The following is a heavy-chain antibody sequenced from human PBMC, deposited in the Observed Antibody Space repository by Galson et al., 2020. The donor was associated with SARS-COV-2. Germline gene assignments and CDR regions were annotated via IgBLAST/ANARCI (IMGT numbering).Heavy chain of an antibody. D-gene: IGHD6-19*01. J-gene: IGHJ6*02. CDR2: IDWEDDK. Sequence: SGPTLVNPTQTLTLTCTFSGFSLSTSGMCVSWIRQPPGKTLEWLALIDWEDDKYYSTSLKTRLTISKDTSKNQVVLKMTNMDPVDTATYYCARMQGGWSEPIFYYYGMDVWGPGTTVTVSS. CDR3: ARMQGGWSEPIFYYYGMDV. CDR1: GFSLSTSGMC. V-gene: IGHV2-70*01.